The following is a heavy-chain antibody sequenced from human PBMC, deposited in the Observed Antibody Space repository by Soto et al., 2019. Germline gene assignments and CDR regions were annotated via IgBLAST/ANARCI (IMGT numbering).Heavy chain of an antibody. CDR3: AKDPLRPRISVGNWFDP. V-gene: IGHV3-23*01. CDR1: GFTFSNFA. Sequence: GGSLRLSCAASGFTFSNFAMSWLRKAPGKGLEWISGISGSGASTYNADSVKGRFTISRDNLQNTLYLEMNSLRAEDTAVYHCAKDPLRPRISVGNWFDPWGQGTLVTVSS. CDR2: ISGSGAST. J-gene: IGHJ5*02. D-gene: IGHD1-26*01.